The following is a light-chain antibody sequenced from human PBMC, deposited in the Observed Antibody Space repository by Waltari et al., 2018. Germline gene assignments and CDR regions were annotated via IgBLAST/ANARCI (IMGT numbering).Light chain of an antibody. Sequence: QSALTQPRSVSGSPGQSVTISCTGTSSDVGGYNYVSWYQQHPGKAPQLMIYDVSKRPAGAPDRFSGSKSGNTASLTISGLQAEEEADYYCCSYAGSYLVVFGGGTKLTVL. CDR1: SSDVGGYNY. V-gene: IGLV2-11*01. J-gene: IGLJ2*01. CDR2: DVS. CDR3: CSYAGSYLVV.